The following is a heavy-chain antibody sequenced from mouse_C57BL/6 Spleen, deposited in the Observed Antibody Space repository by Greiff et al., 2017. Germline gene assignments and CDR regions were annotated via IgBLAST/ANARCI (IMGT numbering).Heavy chain of an antibody. CDR2: INPNNGGT. Sequence: EVQLQQSGPELVKPGASVKISCKASGYTFTDYYMNWVKQSHGKSLEWIGDINPNNGGTSYNQKFKGKATLTVDKSSSTAYMELRSLTSEDSAVYYCARWAWGWGQGTTLTVSS. V-gene: IGHV1-26*01. J-gene: IGHJ2*01. CDR1: GYTFTDYY. CDR3: ARWAWG. D-gene: IGHD4-1*01.